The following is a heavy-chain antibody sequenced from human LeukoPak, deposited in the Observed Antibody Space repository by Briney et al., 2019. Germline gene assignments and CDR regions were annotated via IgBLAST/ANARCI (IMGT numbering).Heavy chain of an antibody. D-gene: IGHD3-3*01. CDR2: IYYSGST. CDR3: ARSPSGYSDY. CDR1: GGSVSSGSYY. J-gene: IGHJ4*02. Sequence: PSEALSLTCTVSGGSVSSGSYYWSWIRQPPGKGLEWIGYIYYSGSTNYNPSLKSRVTISVDTSKDQFSLKLSSVTAADTAVYYCARSPSGYSDYWGQGTLVTVSS. V-gene: IGHV4-61*01.